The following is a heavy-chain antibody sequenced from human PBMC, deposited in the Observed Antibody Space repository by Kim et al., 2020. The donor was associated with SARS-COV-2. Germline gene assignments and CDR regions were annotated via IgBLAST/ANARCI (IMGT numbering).Heavy chain of an antibody. D-gene: IGHD1-26*01. V-gene: IGHV3-48*02. J-gene: IGHJ6*02. Sequence: GGSLRLSCAASGFTFSSYSMNWVRQAPGKGLEWVSYISSSSTIYYADSVKGRFTISRDNAKNSLYLQMNSLRDEDTAVYYCARGGSYSSYYYGMDVWGQGTTVTVSS. CDR2: ISSSSTI. CDR1: GFTFSSYS. CDR3: ARGGSYSSYYYGMDV.